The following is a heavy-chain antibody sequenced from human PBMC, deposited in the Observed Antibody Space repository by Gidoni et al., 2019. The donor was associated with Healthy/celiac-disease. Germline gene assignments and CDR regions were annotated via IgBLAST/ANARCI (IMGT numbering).Heavy chain of an antibody. D-gene: IGHD3-10*01. V-gene: IGHV4-34*01. CDR3: AITTTYYYGSGLDY. J-gene: IGHJ4*02. CDR1: GGSFSGYY. CDR2: INHSGST. Sequence: QVQLQQWGAGLLKPSATLSLTCAVYGGSFSGYYWSWIRQPPGKGLEWIGEINHSGSTNYNPSLKSRVTISVDTSKNQFSLKLSSVTAADTAVYYCAITTTYYYGSGLDYWGQGTLVTVSS.